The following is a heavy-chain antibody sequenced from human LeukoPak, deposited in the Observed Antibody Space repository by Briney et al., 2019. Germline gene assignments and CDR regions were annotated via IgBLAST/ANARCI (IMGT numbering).Heavy chain of an antibody. V-gene: IGHV3-23*01. CDR3: AKARSSGYYFGWFDP. Sequence: GETLRLSCAASGFTFSSYGMTWVRQAPGKGLEWVSAISGSGGNTYYADSVKGRFTISRDNSKNTLYLQMNSLRAEDTAVYYCAKARSSGYYFGWFDPWGQGTLVTVSS. CDR1: GFTFSSYG. J-gene: IGHJ5*02. CDR2: ISGSGGNT. D-gene: IGHD3-22*01.